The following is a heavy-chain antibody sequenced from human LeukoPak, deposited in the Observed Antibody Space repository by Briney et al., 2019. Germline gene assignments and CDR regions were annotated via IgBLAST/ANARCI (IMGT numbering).Heavy chain of an antibody. V-gene: IGHV3-30*02. CDR1: GFTFNNYG. D-gene: IGHD3-22*01. Sequence: PGGSLRLSCAASGFTFNNYGMNWVRQAPGKGLEWVAFIRYDGTNKYYADSVKGRFTISRDNSKNTLYLQMKSLRSEDTAVYYCAKDPSSGYAFDIWGQGTMVTVSS. J-gene: IGHJ3*02. CDR3: AKDPSSGYAFDI. CDR2: IRYDGTNK.